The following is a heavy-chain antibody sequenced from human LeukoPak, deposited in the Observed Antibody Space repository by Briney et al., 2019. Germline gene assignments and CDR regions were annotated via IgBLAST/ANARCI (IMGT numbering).Heavy chain of an antibody. CDR1: GFTFSSYS. Sequence: GGSLRLSCAASGFTFSSYSMNWVRQAPGKGLEWVSSISSSSSSIYYADSVKGRFTISRDNAKNSLSLQMNSLRAEDTAVYYCARGLSVAAAGTGYWGQGTLVTVSS. CDR2: ISSSSSSI. V-gene: IGHV3-21*01. J-gene: IGHJ4*02. CDR3: ARGLSVAAAGTGY. D-gene: IGHD6-13*01.